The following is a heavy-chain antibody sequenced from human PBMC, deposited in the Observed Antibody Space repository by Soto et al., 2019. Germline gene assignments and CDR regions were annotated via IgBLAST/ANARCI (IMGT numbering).Heavy chain of an antibody. CDR2: ISSNGGTT. CDR3: VRRVSGNHEF. D-gene: IGHD3-10*01. CDR1: GFTFSSYD. Sequence: EVQLAESGGGMVQPGGSLRLSCVASGFTFSSYDMHWVRQAPGKGLEYVSSISSNGGTTYYGNSVKGRFTISRDNSKNTLYLQMGSLRAEDMAVYYSVRRVSGNHEFWGQGTLVTVSS. V-gene: IGHV3-64*01. J-gene: IGHJ4*02.